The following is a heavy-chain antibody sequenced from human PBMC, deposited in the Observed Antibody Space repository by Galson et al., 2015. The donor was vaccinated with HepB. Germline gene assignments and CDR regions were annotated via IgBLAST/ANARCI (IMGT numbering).Heavy chain of an antibody. Sequence: ETLSLTCAVYGGSFSGYYWSWIRQPPGKGLEWIGEINHSGSTNYNPSLKSRVTISVDTSKNQFSLKLSSVTAADTAVYYCARGQFERGYYGSGSYYYYMDVWAKGPRSPSP. J-gene: IGHJ6*03. CDR3: ARGQFERGYYGSGSYYYYMDV. V-gene: IGHV4-34*01. CDR2: INHSGST. CDR1: GGSFSGYY. D-gene: IGHD3-10*01.